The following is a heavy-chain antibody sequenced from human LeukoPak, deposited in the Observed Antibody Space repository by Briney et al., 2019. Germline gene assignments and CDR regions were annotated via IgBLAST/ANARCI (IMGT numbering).Heavy chain of an antibody. CDR1: GYSFTSYW. J-gene: IGHJ3*02. Sequence: EASLQISCKGSGYSFTSYWIGGVRPVPGKGLEWMGIIYPGDSDTRYSPSFQGQVTISADKSISTAYLQWSSLKASDTAMYYCARLRGQQLRDAFDIWGQGTMVTVSS. D-gene: IGHD6-13*01. CDR3: ARLRGQQLRDAFDI. V-gene: IGHV5-51*01. CDR2: IYPGDSDT.